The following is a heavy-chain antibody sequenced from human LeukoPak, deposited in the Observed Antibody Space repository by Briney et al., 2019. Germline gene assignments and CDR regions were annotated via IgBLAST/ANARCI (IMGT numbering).Heavy chain of an antibody. Sequence: ASVKVSCKASGGTFSSYAISWVRQAPGQGLEWMGRIIPILGIANYAQKFQGRVTITADKSTSTAYMELSGLRSEDTAVYYCSKGSGSSHFDYWGQGTLVTVSS. J-gene: IGHJ4*02. V-gene: IGHV1-69*04. CDR1: GGTFSSYA. CDR2: IIPILGIA. CDR3: SKGSGSSHFDY. D-gene: IGHD3-10*01.